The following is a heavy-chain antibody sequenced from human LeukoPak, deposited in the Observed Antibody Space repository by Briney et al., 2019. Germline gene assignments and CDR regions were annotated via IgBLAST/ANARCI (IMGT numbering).Heavy chain of an antibody. CDR2: TYYKSKWKY. V-gene: IGHV6-1*01. J-gene: IGHJ6*03. Sequence: SQTISLTCAISGDSVSSNSAAWNWIRQSPSRGLEWLGRTYYKSKWKYDYAVSVKSRITINPDTSKNQFSLQLNSVTPEDTAVYYCARGRRQRYSYGYPHNRSYYMDVWGKGTTVTISS. D-gene: IGHD5-18*01. CDR3: ARGRRQRYSYGYPHNRSYYMDV. CDR1: GDSVSSNSAA.